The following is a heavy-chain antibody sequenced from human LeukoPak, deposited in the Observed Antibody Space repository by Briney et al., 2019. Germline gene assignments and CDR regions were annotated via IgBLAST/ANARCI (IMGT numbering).Heavy chain of an antibody. Sequence: PSQTLSLTCTVSGGSISSDLYYWNWIRQPAGKGLEWIGRIYNSGRTNFNPSLKSRVTISADTSKNQFSLKLRSVTAADTALYYCARGDLKSDWFDPWGQGTLVIVST. CDR2: IYNSGRT. V-gene: IGHV4-61*02. CDR3: ARGDLKSDWFDP. J-gene: IGHJ5*02. D-gene: IGHD3-3*01. CDR1: GGSISSDLYY.